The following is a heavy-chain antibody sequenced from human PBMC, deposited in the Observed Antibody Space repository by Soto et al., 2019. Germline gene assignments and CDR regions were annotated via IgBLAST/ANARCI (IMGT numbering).Heavy chain of an antibody. CDR1: GFTFSSYA. Sequence: EVQLLESGGGLVQPGGSLRLSCAASGFTFSSYAMSWVRQAPGKGLEWVSAISGSGGSTYYADSVKGRFTISRDNSKNTLNLQMNSLRAEDTAGYDCAKAEWLHWFDPWGQGTLVTVSS. J-gene: IGHJ5*02. CDR2: ISGSGGST. D-gene: IGHD5-12*01. V-gene: IGHV3-23*01. CDR3: AKAEWLHWFDP.